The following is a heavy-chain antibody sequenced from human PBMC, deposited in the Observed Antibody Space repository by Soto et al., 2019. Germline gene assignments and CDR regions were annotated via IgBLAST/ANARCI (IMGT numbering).Heavy chain of an antibody. CDR3: ARGHGITMIVAPFDY. J-gene: IGHJ4*02. Sequence: SETLSLTCAVSGYSISSGYYCGWIRQPPGKGLEWIGSIYHSGSTYYPSLKSRVTISVDTSKNQFSLKLSSVTAADTAVYYCARGHGITMIVAPFDYWGQGTLVTVSS. D-gene: IGHD3-22*01. CDR1: GYSISSGYY. V-gene: IGHV4-38-2*01. CDR2: IYHSGST.